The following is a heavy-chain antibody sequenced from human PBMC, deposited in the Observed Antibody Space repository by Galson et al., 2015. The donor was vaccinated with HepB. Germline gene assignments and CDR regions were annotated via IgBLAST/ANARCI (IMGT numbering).Heavy chain of an antibody. V-gene: IGHV4-4*02. CDR2: IYHSGST. D-gene: IGHD5-12*01. CDR1: GGSISSSNW. J-gene: IGHJ4*02. Sequence: LSLTCAVSGGSISSSNWWSWVRQPPGKGLEWIGEIYHSGSTNYNPSLKSRVTISVDKSKNQFSLKLSSVTAADTAVYYCARGGVATIEYYFDYWGQGTLVTVSS. CDR3: ARGGVATIEYYFDY.